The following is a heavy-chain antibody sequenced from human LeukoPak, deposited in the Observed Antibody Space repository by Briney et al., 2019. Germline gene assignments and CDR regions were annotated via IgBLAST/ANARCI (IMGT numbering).Heavy chain of an antibody. Sequence: SETLSLTCTVSGGSISSYYWSWIRHPPGQGLEWIAYISVIGSINYNPSLKSRVTISLDTSKNQFSLKLSSVTAADTAVYYCAGHHPRNTVDFWGQGTLVTVSS. D-gene: IGHD2-8*02. CDR2: ISVIGSI. J-gene: IGHJ4*02. CDR1: GGSISSYY. CDR3: AGHHPRNTVDF. V-gene: IGHV4-59*08.